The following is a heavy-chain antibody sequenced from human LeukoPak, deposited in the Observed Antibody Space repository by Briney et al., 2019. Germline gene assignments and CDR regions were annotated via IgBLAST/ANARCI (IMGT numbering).Heavy chain of an antibody. D-gene: IGHD6-19*01. Sequence: ASVKVSCKASGYTFTGYYMHWVRQAPGQGLEWMGWINPNSGGTNYAQKFQGRVTMTRDTSISTAYMELSRLRSDDTAVYYCAKVAAVAGTRNYFDYWGQGTLVTVSS. CDR2: INPNSGGT. CDR3: AKVAAVAGTRNYFDY. J-gene: IGHJ4*02. CDR1: GYTFTGYY. V-gene: IGHV1-2*02.